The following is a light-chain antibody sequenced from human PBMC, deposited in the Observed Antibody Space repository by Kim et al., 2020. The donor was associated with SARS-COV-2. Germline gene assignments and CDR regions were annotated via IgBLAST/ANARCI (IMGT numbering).Light chain of an antibody. CDR1: QSVSSK. CDR3: QQYNNWLGT. Sequence: EIVMTQSPATLSVSPGERASLSCRASQSVSSKLAWYQQKPGQAPRLLIYGASTRATGIPARFSGSGSGTEFTLTISSLQSEDFAVYYCQQYNNWLGTFGQGTKLEI. V-gene: IGKV3-15*01. CDR2: GAS. J-gene: IGKJ2*01.